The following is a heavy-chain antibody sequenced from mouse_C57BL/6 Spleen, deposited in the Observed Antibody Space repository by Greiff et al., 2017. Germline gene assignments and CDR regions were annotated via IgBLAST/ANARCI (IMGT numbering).Heavy chain of an antibody. Sequence: QVQLKESGPGLVQPSQSLSITCTVSGFSLTSYGVHWVRQSPGKGLEWLGVIWSGGSTDYNAAFISRLSISKDNSKSQVFFKVNSLQADDTAIYYCARNGDYDGAMDYWGQGTSVTVSS. CDR3: ARNGDYDGAMDY. CDR1: GFSLTSYG. V-gene: IGHV2-2*01. CDR2: IWSGGST. J-gene: IGHJ4*01. D-gene: IGHD2-4*01.